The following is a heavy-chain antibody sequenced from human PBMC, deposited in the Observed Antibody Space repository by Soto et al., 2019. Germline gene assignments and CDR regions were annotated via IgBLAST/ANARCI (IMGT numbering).Heavy chain of an antibody. Sequence: EVQLVESGGGLVQPGRSLRLSCAASGFTFDDYAMHWVRQAPGKGLEWVSGISWNSGSIAYSDSVKGRFTISRDNAKNSRFLQMHNLGAEATALYYCTKGGYSSSWPYVLDIWGQGTMVTISS. D-gene: IGHD6-13*01. CDR2: ISWNSGSI. CDR3: TKGGYSSSWPYVLDI. J-gene: IGHJ3*02. CDR1: GFTFDDYA. V-gene: IGHV3-9*01.